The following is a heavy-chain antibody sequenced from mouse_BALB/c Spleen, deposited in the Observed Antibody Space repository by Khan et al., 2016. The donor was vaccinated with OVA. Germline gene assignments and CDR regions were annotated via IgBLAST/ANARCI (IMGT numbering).Heavy chain of an antibody. J-gene: IGHJ2*01. CDR3: ARIYGSDFDY. Sequence: EVQRVESGPELVKPGASVKISCKASGYSFTGYFMHWVMQSHGKSLEWIGRINPHFGETFYNQKFVGKATLTVDESSSTAHMELRSLASEDSAVYYCARIYGSDFDYWGQGTTLTVSS. CDR1: GYSFTGYF. D-gene: IGHD1-1*01. V-gene: IGHV1-20*02. CDR2: INPHFGET.